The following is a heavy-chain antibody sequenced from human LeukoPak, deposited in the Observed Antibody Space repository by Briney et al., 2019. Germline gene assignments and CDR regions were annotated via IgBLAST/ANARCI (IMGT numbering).Heavy chain of an antibody. J-gene: IGHJ4*02. CDR1: GGTFSSYA. CDR3: ARERYSSGWSRFDFDY. CDR2: IIPIFGTA. D-gene: IGHD6-19*01. V-gene: IGHV1-69*13. Sequence: SVKVSCKASGGTFSSYAIGWVRQAPGQGLEWMGGIIPIFGTANYAQKFQGRVTITADESTSTAYMELSSLRSEDTAVYYCARERYSSGWSRFDFDYWGQGTLVTVSS.